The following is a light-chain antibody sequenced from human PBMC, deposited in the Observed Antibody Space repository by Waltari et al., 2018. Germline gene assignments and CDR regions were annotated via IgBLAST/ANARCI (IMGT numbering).Light chain of an antibody. CDR3: QQGNSNPYT. J-gene: IGKJ2*01. CDR1: QAISSY. CDR2: YAN. Sequence: DIQMSQSPSSLSASVGDRVTITCRASQAISSYLNWYHHKPGKAPKLLIYYANSLASGVPSRFSGSGSVTEFTLTISNLQPEDSATYYCQQGNSNPYTFGQGTKIEI. V-gene: IGKV1-39*01.